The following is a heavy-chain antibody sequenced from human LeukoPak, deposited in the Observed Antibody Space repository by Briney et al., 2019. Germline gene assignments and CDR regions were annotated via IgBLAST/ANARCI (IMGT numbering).Heavy chain of an antibody. Sequence: PSETLSLTCTVSDGSITNYYWTWSRQPPGKGLEWIGEINHSGSTNYNPSLKSRVTISVDTSKNQFSLKLSSVTAADTAVYYCARQTVGVWGRGRIDYWGQGTLVTVSS. V-gene: IGHV4-34*01. CDR1: DGSITNYY. CDR3: ARQTVGVWGRGRIDY. CDR2: INHSGST. J-gene: IGHJ4*02. D-gene: IGHD3-16*01.